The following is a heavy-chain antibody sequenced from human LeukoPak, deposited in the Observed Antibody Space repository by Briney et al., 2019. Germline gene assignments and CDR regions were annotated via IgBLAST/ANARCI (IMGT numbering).Heavy chain of an antibody. V-gene: IGHV4-59*08. CDR2: IYYSGST. CDR1: GGSISSYY. CDR3: ARRSVAGDFDY. J-gene: IGHJ4*02. D-gene: IGHD6-19*01. Sequence: PSETLSLTCTVSGGSISSYYWSWIRQPPGKGLEWIGYIYYSGSTNYNPSLKSRVTISVDTSKNQFSLKLSSVTAADTAVYYCARRSVAGDFDYWGQGTLVTVSS.